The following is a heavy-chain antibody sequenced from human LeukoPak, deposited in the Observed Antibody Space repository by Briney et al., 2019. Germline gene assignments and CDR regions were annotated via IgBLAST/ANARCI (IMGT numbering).Heavy chain of an antibody. Sequence: GGSLRLSCAAAGFTFSSYWMRWVRQAPGKGLEGVANINQDGSEKYYVDSVKGRFNNSRNNPKNPLYLQMTSLRAEDTAAYYCARLPEWFGELSPARGMDVGGKGTPVTVSS. CDR2: INQDGSEK. CDR3: ARLPEWFGELSPARGMDV. J-gene: IGHJ6*04. D-gene: IGHD3-10*01. V-gene: IGHV3-7*03. CDR1: GFTFSSYW.